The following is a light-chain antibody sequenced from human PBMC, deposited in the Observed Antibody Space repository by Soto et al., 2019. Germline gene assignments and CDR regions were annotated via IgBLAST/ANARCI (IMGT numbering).Light chain of an antibody. CDR3: QQYNSYPIT. Sequence: DIQMTQSPSTLSASVGDRVTIPCRASQSISSWLAWYQQKPGKAPKLPIYKASSLESGVPSRFSGSGSGTEFTLPISSLQPDDFATYYCQQYNSYPITFGQETRLEIK. CDR1: QSISSW. CDR2: KAS. V-gene: IGKV1-5*03. J-gene: IGKJ5*01.